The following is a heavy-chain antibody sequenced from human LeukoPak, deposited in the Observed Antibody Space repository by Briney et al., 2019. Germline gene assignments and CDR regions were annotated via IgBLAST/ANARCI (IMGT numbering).Heavy chain of an antibody. CDR1: GFTFSDYY. CDR2: ISSSGSTI. V-gene: IGHV3-11*01. CDR3: ARVGYDSSGYYLIYYYYYMDV. Sequence: GRSLRLSCAASGFTFSDYYMSWIRQAPGNGLEWVSYISSSGSTIYYADSVKGRFTISRDNAKNSLYLQMNSLRAEDTAVYYCARVGYDSSGYYLIYYYYYMDVWGKGTTVTISS. J-gene: IGHJ6*03. D-gene: IGHD3-22*01.